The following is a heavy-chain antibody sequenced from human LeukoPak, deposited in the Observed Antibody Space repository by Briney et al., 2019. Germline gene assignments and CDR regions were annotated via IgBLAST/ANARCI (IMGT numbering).Heavy chain of an antibody. J-gene: IGHJ6*02. CDR2: FDSEDGET. Sequence: ASVKVSCKVSGYTLTELSMHWVRQAPGKGREGMGGFDSEDGETIYAQKFQGRVTMTEDTSTDTAYMELSSLRFEDTAVYYCASGKSITIFGVVPNYYYGMDVWGQGTTVTVSS. CDR1: GYTLTELS. CDR3: ASGKSITIFGVVPNYYYGMDV. D-gene: IGHD3-3*01. V-gene: IGHV1-24*01.